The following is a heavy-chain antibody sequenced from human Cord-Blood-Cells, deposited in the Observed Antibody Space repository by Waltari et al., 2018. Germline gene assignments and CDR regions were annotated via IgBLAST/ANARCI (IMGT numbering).Heavy chain of an antibody. D-gene: IGHD3-22*01. J-gene: IGHJ3*02. CDR1: GGTFSSYA. V-gene: IGHV1-69*01. Sequence: QVQLVQSGAEVKKPGSSVKVSCKASGGTFSSYAISWVRQAPGDGLEWMGGIIPIFGTANYAQKFQGRVTITADESTSTAYMELSSLRSEDTAVYYCARASNYYDSSGYPRFRDAFDIWGQGTMVTVSS. CDR3: ARASNYYDSSGYPRFRDAFDI. CDR2: IIPIFGTA.